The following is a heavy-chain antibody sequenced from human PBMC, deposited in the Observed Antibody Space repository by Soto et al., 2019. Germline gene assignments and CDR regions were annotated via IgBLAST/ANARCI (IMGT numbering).Heavy chain of an antibody. Sequence: GGSLRLSCAASGFTFSSYGMHWVRQAPGKGLEWVAVIWYDGSNKYYADSVKGRFTISRDNSKNTLYLQMNSLRAEDTAVYYCARELRHYLTGYSFDYWGQGTLVTVSS. D-gene: IGHD3-9*01. V-gene: IGHV3-33*01. J-gene: IGHJ4*02. CDR2: IWYDGSNK. CDR1: GFTFSSYG. CDR3: ARELRHYLTGYSFDY.